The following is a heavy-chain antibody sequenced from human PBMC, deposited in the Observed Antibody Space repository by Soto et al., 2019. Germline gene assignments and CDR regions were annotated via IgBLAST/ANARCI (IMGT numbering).Heavy chain of an antibody. D-gene: IGHD6-6*01. Sequence: SETLSLTCSLYSGSLSGYYWSWIRQPPGKGLEWIGEISPSGTTNYSPSLKSRVSISVDTSKNQFSLNLTSLTAADTAVYYCARAPKVSGSAQTRPDFWGQGSLVT. CDR3: ARAPKVSGSAQTRPDF. V-gene: IGHV4-34*01. CDR2: ISPSGTT. CDR1: SGSLSGYY. J-gene: IGHJ4*02.